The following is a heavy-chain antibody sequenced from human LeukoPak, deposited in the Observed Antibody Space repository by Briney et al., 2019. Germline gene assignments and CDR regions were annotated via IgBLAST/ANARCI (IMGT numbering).Heavy chain of an antibody. CDR3: ARARIAAAAFDI. V-gene: IGHV3-66*01. D-gene: IGHD6-13*01. Sequence: GGSLRLSCAASGFTVSSNYMSWVRQAPGKGLEWVSVIYSGGSTYYADSVKGRLTISRDNSKNTLYLQMNSLRAEDTAVYYCARARIAAAAFDIWGQGTMVTVSS. J-gene: IGHJ3*02. CDR1: GFTVSSNY. CDR2: IYSGGST.